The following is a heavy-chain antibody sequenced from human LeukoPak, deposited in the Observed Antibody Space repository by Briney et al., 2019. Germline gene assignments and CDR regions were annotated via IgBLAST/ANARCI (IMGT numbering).Heavy chain of an antibody. D-gene: IGHD3-16*01. CDR3: AKDSLADIDY. CDR1: GFIFSTYG. CDR2: IRHDGSIK. Sequence: PGGSLRLSCAASGFIFSTYGMYWVRQAPRKGLEWVAFIRHDGSIKNYADSVKGRSTISRDNSKNTLYLQMNSLRAEDTAVYYCAKDSLADIDYWGQGTLVTVSS. V-gene: IGHV3-30*02. J-gene: IGHJ4*02.